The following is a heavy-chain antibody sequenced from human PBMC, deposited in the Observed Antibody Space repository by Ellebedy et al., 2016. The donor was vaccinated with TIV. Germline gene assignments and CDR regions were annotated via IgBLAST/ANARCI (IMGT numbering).Heavy chain of an antibody. J-gene: IGHJ4*02. CDR1: GGSISSGGYY. CDR3: ARGEEKDNWDRRERKKSKYSSSWYPKS. V-gene: IGHV4-31*03. Sequence: MPSETLSLTCTVSGGSISSGGYYWSWIRQHPGKGLEWIGYIYYSGSTYYNPSLKSRVTISVDTSKNQFSLKLSSVTAADTAVYYCARGEEKDNWDRRERKKSKYSSSWYPKSWGQGTLVTVSS. D-gene: IGHD6-13*01. CDR2: IYYSGST.